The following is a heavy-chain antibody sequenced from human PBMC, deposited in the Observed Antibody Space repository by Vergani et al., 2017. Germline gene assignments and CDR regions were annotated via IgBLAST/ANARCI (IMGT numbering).Heavy chain of an antibody. J-gene: IGHJ2*01. D-gene: IGHD3-3*01. CDR3: ARAYEFWSGYYRYWYFDL. V-gene: IGHV4-34*01. CDR1: GGSFSGYY. CDR2: INHSGST. Sequence: QVQLQQWGAGLLKPSETLSLTCAVYGGSFSGYYWSWIRQPPGKGLEWIGEINHSGSTNYNPSLKSRVTISVDTSKNQFSLKLSSVTAADTAVYYCARAYEFWSGYYRYWYFDLWGRGTLVTVSS.